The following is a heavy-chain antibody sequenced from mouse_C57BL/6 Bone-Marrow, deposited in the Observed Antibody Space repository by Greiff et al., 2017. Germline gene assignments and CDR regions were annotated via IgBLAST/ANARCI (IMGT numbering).Heavy chain of an antibody. D-gene: IGHD1-1*01. CDR1: GYTFTGYW. CDR3: ARECGSNYGVFDY. J-gene: IGHJ2*01. Sequence: QVQLQQSGAELMKPGASVKLSCKATGYTFTGYWIEWVKQRPGHGLEWIGEILPGSGSTSYNEKFKGKATLTADTSSNKAYMQLSSLTTEDSAIYYCARECGSNYGVFDYWGKGTTLTVSS. CDR2: ILPGSGST. V-gene: IGHV1-9*01.